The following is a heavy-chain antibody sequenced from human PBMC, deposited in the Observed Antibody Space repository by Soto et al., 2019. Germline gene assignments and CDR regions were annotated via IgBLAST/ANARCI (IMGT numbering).Heavy chain of an antibody. V-gene: IGHV3-30*02. Sequence: GGSLRLSCAASGLTFINYAMHWVRQAPGKGLEWVAVIRYDGSHENYADSVKGRFTISRDNSKNILYLQMNSLRAEDTALYYCVGKLYRSGWDAVSPWGQGNLVTVSS. J-gene: IGHJ5*02. CDR3: VGKLYRSGWDAVSP. CDR1: GLTFINYA. D-gene: IGHD6-19*01. CDR2: IRYDGSHE.